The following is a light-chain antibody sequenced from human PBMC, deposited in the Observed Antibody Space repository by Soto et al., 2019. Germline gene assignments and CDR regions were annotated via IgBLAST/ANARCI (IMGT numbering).Light chain of an antibody. CDR2: GVF. CDR1: QSVRSNY. Sequence: ETVLTQSPGTVSLSPGERATLSCTTSQSVRSNYLAWYQQKPGQAPRLLIYGVFNRATGIPDRFSGSGSGTDFTLTISGLEPEDSADYYCQHYDGSPRTFGQGTKVEI. J-gene: IGKJ2*01. CDR3: QHYDGSPRT. V-gene: IGKV3-20*01.